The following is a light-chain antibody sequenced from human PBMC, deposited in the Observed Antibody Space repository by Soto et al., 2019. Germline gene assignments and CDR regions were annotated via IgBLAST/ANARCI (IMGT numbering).Light chain of an antibody. CDR1: QTISSW. CDR2: KAS. CDR3: QHYGFSLRT. J-gene: IGKJ1*01. Sequence: DIQMTQSPSSLSASVGDRVTITCRASQTISSWLAWYQQKPGKAPKLLIYKASTLKSGVPSRFSGSGSGTDFTLTISRLEPEDFAVYYCQHYGFSLRTFGQGTKVDIK. V-gene: IGKV1-5*03.